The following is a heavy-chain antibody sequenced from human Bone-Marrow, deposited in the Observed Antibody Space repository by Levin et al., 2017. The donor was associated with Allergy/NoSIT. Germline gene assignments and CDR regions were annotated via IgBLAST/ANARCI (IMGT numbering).Heavy chain of an antibody. J-gene: IGHJ6*02. CDR1: YGSYKVYF. V-gene: IGHV4-34*01. D-gene: IGHD2-2*01. CDR3: ATAGWQYQLLSHTPPGYFGMDV. CDR2: IDHSGNT. Sequence: SQTLSLTCAVYYGSYKVYFWSWIRQPPGGGLEWIGEIDHSGNTNYNPSLKSRVTISADTSKNQFSLRLTSLTAADAAVYYCATAGWQYQLLSHTPPGYFGMDVWGQGTTVTVSS.